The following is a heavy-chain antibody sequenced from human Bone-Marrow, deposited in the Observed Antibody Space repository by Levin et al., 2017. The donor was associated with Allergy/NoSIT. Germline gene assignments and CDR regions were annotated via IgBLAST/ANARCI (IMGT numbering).Heavy chain of an antibody. V-gene: IGHV3-74*01. D-gene: IGHD6-13*01. CDR1: GFTFRSPW. CDR3: AKDRRFAGSWSSDADY. J-gene: IGHJ4*02. Sequence: LSLTCAASGFTFRSPWMHWVRQAPGKGLVWVSRISSDGTTTSYVDSVKGRFTISRDNVKNTLYLQMTSLRAEDTAVYYCAKDRRFAGSWSSDADYWGQGTLVTVSS. CDR2: ISSDGTTT.